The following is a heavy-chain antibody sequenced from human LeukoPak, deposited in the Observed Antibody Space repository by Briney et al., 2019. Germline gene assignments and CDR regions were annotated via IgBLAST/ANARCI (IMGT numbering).Heavy chain of an antibody. CDR2: IKTETDGGTT. J-gene: IGHJ5*02. V-gene: IGHV3-15*01. D-gene: IGHD6-13*01. CDR1: GFTFSNAY. Sequence: GGSLRLSCAASGFTFSNAYMSWVRQAPGKGLEWVGRIKTETDGGTTDFAAPVKGRFTISRDDSKNTLYLQMNSLKTEDTAVYYCTTYASSWDWFDPWGQGTLVTVSS. CDR3: TTYASSWDWFDP.